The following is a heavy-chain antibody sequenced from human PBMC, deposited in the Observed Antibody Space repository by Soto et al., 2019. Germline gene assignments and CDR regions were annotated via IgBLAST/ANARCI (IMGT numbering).Heavy chain of an antibody. V-gene: IGHV3-7*01. D-gene: IGHD6-19*01. CDR3: ARDAAGDAFDI. Sequence: GGSLRLSCAASGFTFSSYWMSWVRQAPGKGLEWVANIKQDGSEKYYVDSVKGRFTISRDNAKNSLYLLMNSLRAEDTAVYYCARDAAGDAFDIWGQGTMVTVSS. CDR1: GFTFSSYW. J-gene: IGHJ3*02. CDR2: IKQDGSEK.